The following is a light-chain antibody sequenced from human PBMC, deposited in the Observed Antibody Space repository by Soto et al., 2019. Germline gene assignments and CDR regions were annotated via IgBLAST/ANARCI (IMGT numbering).Light chain of an antibody. J-gene: IGKJ4*01. CDR3: QQRSNWLT. CDR2: DAS. Sequence: EIVLTQSPATLSLSPGERATHSCRASQSVSSYLAWYQQKPGQAPRLLIYDASNRATGIPARFSRSGSGTDFTLTISSLEPEDFAVYYCQQRSNWLTFGGGTKVEIK. CDR1: QSVSSY. V-gene: IGKV3-11*01.